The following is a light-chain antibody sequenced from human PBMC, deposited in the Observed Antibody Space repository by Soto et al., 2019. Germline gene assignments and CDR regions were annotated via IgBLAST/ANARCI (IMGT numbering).Light chain of an antibody. V-gene: IGKV3-11*01. Sequence: EIELTQSPATLSLSPGETATLSCRASQSVDKFLAWYQQRPGQPPRLLIYDVSSRAAGIPGRFSGSGSGPDFTLTISSLELVDFAVYYCQQRTNWPPTFGHGTRLEIK. J-gene: IGKJ5*01. CDR1: QSVDKF. CDR2: DVS. CDR3: QQRTNWPPT.